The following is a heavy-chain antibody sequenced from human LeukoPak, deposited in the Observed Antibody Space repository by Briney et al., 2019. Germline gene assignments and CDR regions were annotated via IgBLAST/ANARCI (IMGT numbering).Heavy chain of an antibody. D-gene: IGHD3-10*02. J-gene: IGHJ1*01. CDR1: GYTFTGYY. CDR2: INPNSGGT. V-gene: IGHV1-2*06. Sequence: ASVKVSCKASGYTFTGYYMHWVRQAPGQGLEWMGRINPNSGGTNYARKFQGRVTMTRDTSISTAYMELSSLRSEDTAVYYCAGDSSDVRSLIAHWGQGTLVTVSS. CDR3: AGDSSDVRSLIAH.